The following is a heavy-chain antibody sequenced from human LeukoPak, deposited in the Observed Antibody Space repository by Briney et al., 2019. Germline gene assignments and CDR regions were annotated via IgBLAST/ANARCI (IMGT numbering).Heavy chain of an antibody. V-gene: IGHV3-30*18. CDR1: GFTFSSYG. CDR3: AKGGCSSTSCPRWYFDY. D-gene: IGHD2-2*01. J-gene: IGHJ4*02. Sequence: GRSLRLSCAASGFTFSSYGMHWVRQAPGKGLEWVAVISYDGSNKYYADSVKGRFTISRDNSKNTLYLQMNSLRAEDTAVYYCAKGGCSSTSCPRWYFDYWGQGTLVTVSS. CDR2: ISYDGSNK.